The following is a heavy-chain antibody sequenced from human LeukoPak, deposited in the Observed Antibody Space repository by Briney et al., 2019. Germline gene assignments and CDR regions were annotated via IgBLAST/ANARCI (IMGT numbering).Heavy chain of an antibody. Sequence: ASVKVSCKASGYTFTDYFVHWVRQAPGQGLEWMRWMNPKSGGTNYAQKFQGRVTMTRDTSISTAYMELSRLRSDDTAVYYCSSKPTNSGSYYEWGQGTLVTVSS. J-gene: IGHJ4*02. CDR2: MNPKSGGT. CDR1: GYTFTDYF. D-gene: IGHD3-10*01. V-gene: IGHV1-2*02. CDR3: SSKPTNSGSYYE.